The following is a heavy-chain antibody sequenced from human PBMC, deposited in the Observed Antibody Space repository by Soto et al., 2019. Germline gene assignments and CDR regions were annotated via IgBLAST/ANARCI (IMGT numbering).Heavy chain of an antibody. CDR1: GGTFSSYA. J-gene: IGHJ6*02. V-gene: IGHV1-69*01. D-gene: IGHD2-2*01. CDR3: ARSRGSSTSFDIYYYYYYGMDV. Sequence: QVQLVQSGAEVKKPGSSVKVSCKASGGTFSSYAISWVRQAPGQGLEWMGGIMPISETPNYAQKFQGRVTITADESKSTAYMELSSLRSEDTAVYYCARSRGSSTSFDIYYYYYYGMDVWGQGTTVTVSS. CDR2: IMPISETP.